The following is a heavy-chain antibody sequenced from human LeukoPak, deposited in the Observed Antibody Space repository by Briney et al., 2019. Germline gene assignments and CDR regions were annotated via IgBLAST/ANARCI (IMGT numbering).Heavy chain of an antibody. Sequence: ASETLSLTCTVSGSSISSYYWSWIRQPPGKGLEWIGYIYSSGSTNYNPSLKSRITISVDTSKNQFSLKLSSVTAADTAVYYCARFAYCGGHCWYYFDYWGQGSLVTVSS. CDR1: GSSISSYY. D-gene: IGHD2-21*02. J-gene: IGHJ4*02. CDR3: ARFAYCGGHCWYYFDY. CDR2: IYSSGST. V-gene: IGHV4-59*01.